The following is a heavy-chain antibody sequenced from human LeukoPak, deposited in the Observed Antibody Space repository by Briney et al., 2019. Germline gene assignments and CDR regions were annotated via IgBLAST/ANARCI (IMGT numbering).Heavy chain of an antibody. CDR1: GGSISSSSYY. CDR2: IYYSGST. J-gene: IGHJ5*02. Sequence: SETLSLTCTVSGGSISSSSYYWGWIRQPPGKGLEWIGSIYYSGSTYYNPSLKSRVTISVDTSKNQFSLKLSSVTAADTAVYYCARDQTVDNWFDPWGQGTLVTVSS. CDR3: ARDQTVDNWFDP. D-gene: IGHD1-14*01. V-gene: IGHV4-39*07.